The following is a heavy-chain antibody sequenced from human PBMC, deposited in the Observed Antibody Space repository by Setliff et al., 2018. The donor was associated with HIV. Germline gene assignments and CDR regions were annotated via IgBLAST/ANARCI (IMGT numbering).Heavy chain of an antibody. V-gene: IGHV4-39*07. CDR2: INHSGNT. D-gene: IGHD3-3*01. CDR1: GGSISSSSYY. Sequence: KPSETLSLTCTVSGGSISSSSYYWGWIRQPPGKGLEWIGEINHSGNTYYNPSLKSRVTISVDTSKNQFSLKLSSVTAADTAVYYCARGPYDFWSGYYMAVWGQGTLVTVSS. CDR3: ARGPYDFWSGYYMAV. J-gene: IGHJ4*02.